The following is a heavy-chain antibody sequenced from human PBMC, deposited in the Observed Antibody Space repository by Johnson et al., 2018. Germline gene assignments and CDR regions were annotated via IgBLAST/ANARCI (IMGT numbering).Heavy chain of an antibody. J-gene: IGHJ6*03. Sequence: VQLVESGGGLVQPGRSLRLSCAASGFTFDYYAMHWVRQAPGKGLEWVSGITWNSGRVGHADSVKGRFTISRDNAKNSLYLQMNSLRAEDTALYYCAKDIGYCSGSSCPLAFYYMDVWGKGTTVTVSS. CDR1: GFTFDYYA. D-gene: IGHD2-15*01. CDR3: AKDIGYCSGSSCPLAFYYMDV. CDR2: ITWNSGRV. V-gene: IGHV3-9*01.